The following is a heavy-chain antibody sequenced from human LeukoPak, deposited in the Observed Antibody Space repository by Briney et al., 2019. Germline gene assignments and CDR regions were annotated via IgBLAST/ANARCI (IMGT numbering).Heavy chain of an antibody. D-gene: IGHD2-2*02. J-gene: IGHJ4*02. CDR3: ARGTRDCSSTSCYTEGDYFDY. CDR2: IIPIFGTA. CDR1: GGTFSSYA. V-gene: IGHV1-69*13. Sequence: SVKVSCKASGGTFSSYAISWVRQAPGQGLEWMGGIIPIFGTANYAQKFQGRVTITADESTSTAYMELSSLRSEDTAVYYCARGTRDCSSTSCYTEGDYFDYWGQGTLVTVSS.